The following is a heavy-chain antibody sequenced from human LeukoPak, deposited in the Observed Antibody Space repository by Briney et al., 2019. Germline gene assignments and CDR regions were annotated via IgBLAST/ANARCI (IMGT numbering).Heavy chain of an antibody. Sequence: PGGSLRLSCAVSGFTFSSYAMSWVRQAPGKGLEWVSTTSDSAGFTYHADSVRGRFTISRDNSKNTLYLQMNSLRAEDTAVYYCAKYYTNYYYNGMDVWGQGTTVTVSS. CDR1: GFTFSSYA. CDR3: AKYYTNYYYNGMDV. CDR2: TSDSAGFT. D-gene: IGHD2/OR15-2a*01. J-gene: IGHJ6*02. V-gene: IGHV3-23*01.